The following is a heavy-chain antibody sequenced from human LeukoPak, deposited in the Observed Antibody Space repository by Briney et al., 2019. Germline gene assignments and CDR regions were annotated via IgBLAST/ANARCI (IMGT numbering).Heavy chain of an antibody. Sequence: PSETLSLTCTVSGGFISSSSYYWGWIRQPPGKGLEWIGSIYYSGSTYYNPSLKSRVTISVDTSKYQFSLKLSSVTAADTAVYYCARRGYDYVWGSYRRNWFDPWGQGTLVTVSS. V-gene: IGHV4-39*01. CDR1: GGFISSSSYY. D-gene: IGHD3-16*02. J-gene: IGHJ5*02. CDR3: ARRGYDYVWGSYRRNWFDP. CDR2: IYYSGST.